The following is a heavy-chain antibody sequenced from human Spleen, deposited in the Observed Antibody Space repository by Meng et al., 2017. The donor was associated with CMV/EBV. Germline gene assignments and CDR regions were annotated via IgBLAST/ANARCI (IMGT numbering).Heavy chain of an antibody. V-gene: IGHV3-74*01. CDR1: GFTFNRCV. J-gene: IGHJ6*02. CDR2: INTDGSST. Sequence: GESLKISCAASGFTFNRCVMNWVRQTPGKGLVWVSRINTDGSSTGYADSVKGRFTISRDNAKKTLYLQMNSLRAEDTAVYYCASLFGGMDVWGQGTTVTVSS. CDR3: ASLFGGMDV. D-gene: IGHD3-10*02.